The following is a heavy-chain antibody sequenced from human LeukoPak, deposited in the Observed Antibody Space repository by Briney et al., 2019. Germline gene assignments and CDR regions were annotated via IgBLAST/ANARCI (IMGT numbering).Heavy chain of an antibody. Sequence: GGSLRLSCAASGFTFSNYAMSWVRQAPGKGLEWVSSISDSGGSTFYADSVKGRFTISRDNSKNTLYLQMNSLWAEDTAVYYCARDRDIAVAGGYYYYMDVWGKGTTVTVSS. V-gene: IGHV3-23*01. CDR3: ARDRDIAVAGGYYYYMDV. J-gene: IGHJ6*03. CDR1: GFTFSNYA. D-gene: IGHD6-19*01. CDR2: ISDSGGST.